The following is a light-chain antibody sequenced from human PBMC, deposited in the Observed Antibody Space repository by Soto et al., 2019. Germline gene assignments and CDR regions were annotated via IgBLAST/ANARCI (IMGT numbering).Light chain of an antibody. CDR1: QRISTN. V-gene: IGKV3-15*01. CDR2: SAS. CDR3: QQYNNWPPIT. Sequence: EIVMTQSPPTLSVSPGERATLSCRASQRISTNVAWYQHKPGQAPRLLIYSASTRATGIPARFSGSGSGTEFTLTISSLQSEDFGVYYCQQYNNWPPITVGGGTKVDSK. J-gene: IGKJ4*01.